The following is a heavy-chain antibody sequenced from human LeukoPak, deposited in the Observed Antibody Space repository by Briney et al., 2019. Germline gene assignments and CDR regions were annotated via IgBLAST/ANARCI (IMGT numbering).Heavy chain of an antibody. D-gene: IGHD1-14*01. J-gene: IGHJ4*02. Sequence: PGRSLRLSCAASGFTFSSYGMHWVRQAPGKGLEWVAVISYDGSNKYYADSVKGRFTISRDNSKNTLYLQMNSLRAEDTAVYYCANLDGNFDYWGQETLVTVSS. CDR1: GFTFSSYG. V-gene: IGHV3-30*18. CDR2: ISYDGSNK. CDR3: ANLDGNFDY.